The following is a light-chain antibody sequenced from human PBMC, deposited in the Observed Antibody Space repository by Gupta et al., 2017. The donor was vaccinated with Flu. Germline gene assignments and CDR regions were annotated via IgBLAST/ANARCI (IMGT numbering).Light chain of an antibody. CDR3: SSYTSSGTPL. J-gene: IGLJ3*02. CDR2: GVS. V-gene: IGLV2-14*01. Sequence: WHKQHPRKAPKIMTYGVSDRPSGISNRFSGSQSGITAFLTISGLQAEDEADYYCSSYTSSGTPLFGGGNKMTVL.